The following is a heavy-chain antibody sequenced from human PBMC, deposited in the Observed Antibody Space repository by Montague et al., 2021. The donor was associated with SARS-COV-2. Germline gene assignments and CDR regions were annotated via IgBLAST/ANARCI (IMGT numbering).Heavy chain of an antibody. J-gene: IGHJ5*02. CDR2: IYYSGST. D-gene: IGHD3-22*01. CDR1: GGSISSGGYY. CDR3: ARATRSIVVLNWFDP. Sequence: TRSLTRTLSGGSISSGGYYWSWIRQHPGKGLEWIGYIYYSGSTYYXPSLKSRVTISVDTSKNQFSLKLSSVTAADTAVYYCARATRSIVVLNWFDPWGQGTLVTVSS. V-gene: IGHV4-31*03.